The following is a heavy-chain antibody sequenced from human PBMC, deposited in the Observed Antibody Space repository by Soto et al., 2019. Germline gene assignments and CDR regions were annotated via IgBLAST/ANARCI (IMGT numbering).Heavy chain of an antibody. CDR1: GGSISSGGYY. D-gene: IGHD3-9*01. V-gene: IGHV4-61*08. Sequence: SSETLSLTCTVSGGSISSGGYYWSWVRQPPGKGLEWIGYIYYSGNTNYNPSLKSRVTISFDTSRSQFSLKLRSVTAADTAVYYCARGSYNILTGYYLDCWGQGTLVTVSS. J-gene: IGHJ4*02. CDR2: IYYSGNT. CDR3: ARGSYNILTGYYLDC.